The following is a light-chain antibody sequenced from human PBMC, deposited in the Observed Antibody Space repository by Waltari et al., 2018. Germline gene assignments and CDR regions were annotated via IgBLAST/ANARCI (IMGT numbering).Light chain of an antibody. Sequence: EIVLTQSPGTPSLSPGEGATLSCRASQYVNIRYLAWYQQKPGQAPRLLIYDTSTRAAGIPDRFSGSGSGRDFTLTISRLEPEDFAVYYCQQDDTLPRVTFGGGTKVEIK. CDR3: QQDDTLPRVT. CDR2: DTS. V-gene: IGKV3-20*01. CDR1: QYVNIRY. J-gene: IGKJ4*02.